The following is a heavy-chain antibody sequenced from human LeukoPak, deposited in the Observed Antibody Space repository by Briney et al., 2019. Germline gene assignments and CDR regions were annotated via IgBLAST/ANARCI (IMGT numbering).Heavy chain of an antibody. CDR2: IYYSGST. V-gene: IGHV4-59*01. D-gene: IGHD1-7*01. J-gene: IGHJ4*02. Sequence: SETLSLTCTASGGSISNYYWSWIRQPPGKGLEWIGYIYYSGSTNYNPSLKSRVTISADTSKNQFSLKLSSVTAADTAVYYFAAGNYYFDYWGQGTLVTVSS. CDR3: AAGNYYFDY. CDR1: GGSISNYY.